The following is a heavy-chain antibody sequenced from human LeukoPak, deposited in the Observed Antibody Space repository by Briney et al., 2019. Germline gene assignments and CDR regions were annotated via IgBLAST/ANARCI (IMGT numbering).Heavy chain of an antibody. J-gene: IGHJ4*02. Sequence: GGSLRLSCAASGFTFSSYSMNWVRQAPGKGLEWVAVISYDGSNKYYADSVKGRFTISRDNSKNTLYLQMNSLRAEDTAVYYCARGLRSGSYRFDYWGQGTLVTVSS. CDR3: ARGLRSGSYRFDY. V-gene: IGHV3-30*03. D-gene: IGHD1-26*01. CDR1: GFTFSSYS. CDR2: ISYDGSNK.